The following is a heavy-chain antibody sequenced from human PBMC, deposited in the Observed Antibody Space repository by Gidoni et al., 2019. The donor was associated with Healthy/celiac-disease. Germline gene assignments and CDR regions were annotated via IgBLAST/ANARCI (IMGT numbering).Heavy chain of an antibody. CDR2: ISSSSSYT. D-gene: IGHD3-22*01. Sequence: QVQLVESGGGLVKPGGSLRLSCAASGFTFSDYYMSWIRQAPGKGLEWVSYISSSSSYTNYADSVKGRFTISRDNAKNSLYLQMNSLRAEDTAVYYCARDSYYYDSSGYSYGMDVWGQGTTVTVSS. CDR3: ARDSYYYDSSGYSYGMDV. V-gene: IGHV3-11*05. CDR1: GFTFSDYY. J-gene: IGHJ6*02.